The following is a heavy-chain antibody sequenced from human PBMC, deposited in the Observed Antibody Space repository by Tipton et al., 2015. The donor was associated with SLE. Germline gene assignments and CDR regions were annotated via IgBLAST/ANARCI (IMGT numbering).Heavy chain of an antibody. J-gene: IGHJ4*02. V-gene: IGHV4-4*02. Sequence: TLSLTCAVSGGSISSSNWWSWVRQPPGKGLEWIGEIYHSGSTNYNPSLKSRVTISVDTSKNQFSLKLGSVTAADTAVYYCARGISRSYQHFFDYWGQGTLVTVSS. D-gene: IGHD3-10*01. CDR1: GGSISSSNW. CDR3: ARGISRSYQHFFDY. CDR2: IYHSGST.